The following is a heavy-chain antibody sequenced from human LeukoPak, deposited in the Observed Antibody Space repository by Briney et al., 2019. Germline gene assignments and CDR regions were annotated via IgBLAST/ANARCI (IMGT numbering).Heavy chain of an antibody. CDR3: ARVSGSSADY. V-gene: IGHV4-31*03. D-gene: IGHD1-26*01. CDR1: GGSISSGGYY. CDR2: IYYSGST. J-gene: IGHJ4*02. Sequence: KPSETLSLTCTVSGGSISSGGYYWSWIRQHPGKGLEWIGYIYYSGSTYYNPSLKSRVTIPVDTSKNQFSLKLSSVTAADTAVYYCARVSGSSADYWGQGTLVTVSS.